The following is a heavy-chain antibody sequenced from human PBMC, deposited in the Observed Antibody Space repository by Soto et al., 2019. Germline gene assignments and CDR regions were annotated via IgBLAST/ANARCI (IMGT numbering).Heavy chain of an antibody. J-gene: IGHJ4*02. CDR3: ARMGFPYGTAAV. CDR2: IYYSGST. D-gene: IGHD6-13*01. Sequence: PSETLSLTCSVSGASISSGDYYWSWIRQAPGKGLEWIGHIYYSGSTHYKASLKSRVTISVDTSKTQFSLNLTSVTAADTALYYCARMGFPYGTAAVWGQRSQVTVAS. CDR1: GASISSGDYY. V-gene: IGHV4-30-4*01.